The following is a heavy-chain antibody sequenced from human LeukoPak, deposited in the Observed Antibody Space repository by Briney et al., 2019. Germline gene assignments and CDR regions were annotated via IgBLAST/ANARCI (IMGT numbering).Heavy chain of an antibody. CDR2: ISAGGTT. J-gene: IGHJ4*02. Sequence: GGSLRLSCAASEVTVSNAWMSWVRQAPGKGLEWVGRISAGGTTDYAAPVNGRFTVSRDESKDTLYLQMNSLKTEDTAVYYCTTAPTRNWLPYFEYWGLGTLVTVSS. CDR1: EVTVSNAW. D-gene: IGHD5-12*01. V-gene: IGHV3-15*01. CDR3: TTAPTRNWLPYFEY.